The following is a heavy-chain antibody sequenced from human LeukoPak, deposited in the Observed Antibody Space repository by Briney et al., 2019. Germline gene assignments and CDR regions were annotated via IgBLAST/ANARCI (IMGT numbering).Heavy chain of an antibody. CDR3: ARAIAVAGTGGRLFDY. CDR2: IYYSGST. Sequence: SETLSLTCTVSGGSISSSSYYWGWIRQPPGKGLEWIGSIYYSGSTYYNPSLKSRVTISVDTSKNQFSLKLSSVTAADAAVYYCARAIAVAGTGGRLFDYWGQGTLVTVSS. D-gene: IGHD6-19*01. CDR1: GGSISSSSYY. V-gene: IGHV4-39*01. J-gene: IGHJ4*02.